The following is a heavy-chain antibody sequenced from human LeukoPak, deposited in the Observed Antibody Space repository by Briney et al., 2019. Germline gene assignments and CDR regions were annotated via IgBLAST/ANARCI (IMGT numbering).Heavy chain of an antibody. J-gene: IGHJ6*03. CDR2: ISSSGSTI. D-gene: IGHD5-18*01. CDR3: ARDRSSYGNYYYYYYMDV. CDR1: GFTFSSYE. Sequence: GGSLRLSCAASGFTFSSYEMNWVRQAPGKGLEWVSYISSSGSTIYYADSVKGRFTISRDNAKNSLYLQMNSLRAEDTAVYYCARDRSSYGNYYYYYYMDVWGKGTTVTVSS. V-gene: IGHV3-48*03.